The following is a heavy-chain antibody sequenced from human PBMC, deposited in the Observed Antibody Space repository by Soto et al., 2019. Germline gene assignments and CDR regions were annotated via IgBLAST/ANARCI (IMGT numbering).Heavy chain of an antibody. CDR2: ISGSGSTI. CDR3: ANYYGSGSYRNCFDP. Sequence: QVQLVESVGGLVKPGGSLRLSCAASGFSFSAHYMSWIRQAPGKGLEWISYISGSGSTIYYADSVKGRFTISRDNAKNSLYLQMNSLRAEDTAVYYCANYYGSGSYRNCFDPWGQGTLVTVSS. J-gene: IGHJ5*02. CDR1: GFSFSAHY. V-gene: IGHV3-11*01. D-gene: IGHD3-10*01.